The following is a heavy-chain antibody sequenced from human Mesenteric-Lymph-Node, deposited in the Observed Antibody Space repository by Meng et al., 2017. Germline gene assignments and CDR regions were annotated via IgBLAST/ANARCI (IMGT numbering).Heavy chain of an antibody. Sequence: GSLRLSCTVSGGSISSYYWSWIRQPPGKGLEWIGYIYYSGSTNYNPSLKSRVTISVDTSKNQFSLKLSSVTAADTAVYYCARDSGYSSGWYPTYYYYGMDVWGQGTTVTVSS. D-gene: IGHD6-19*01. CDR1: GGSISSYY. V-gene: IGHV4-59*01. CDR3: ARDSGYSSGWYPTYYYYGMDV. J-gene: IGHJ6*02. CDR2: IYYSGST.